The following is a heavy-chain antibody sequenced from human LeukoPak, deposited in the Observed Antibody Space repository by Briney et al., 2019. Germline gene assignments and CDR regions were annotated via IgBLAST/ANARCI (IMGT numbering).Heavy chain of an antibody. CDR2: ISYDGSNK. Sequence: SGGSLRLSCAASGFTFSSYGMHWVRQAPGKGLEWVAVISYDGSNKYYADSVKGRFTISRDNSKNTLYLQMSSLRAEDTAVYYCAKDQWRYYGSGSYPPLLGLFDYGGQGTLVTVSS. CDR3: AKDQWRYYGSGSYPPLLGLFDY. V-gene: IGHV3-30*18. CDR1: GFTFSSYG. J-gene: IGHJ4*02. D-gene: IGHD3-10*01.